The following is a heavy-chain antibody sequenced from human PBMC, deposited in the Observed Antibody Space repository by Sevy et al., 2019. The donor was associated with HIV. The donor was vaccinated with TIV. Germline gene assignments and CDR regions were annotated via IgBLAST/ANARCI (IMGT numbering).Heavy chain of an antibody. CDR3: AREGCTKPHDY. D-gene: IGHD2-8*01. Sequence: GGSLRLSCAASGFTFSKYSMSWVRQPPGKGLEWVSTLSFGCGEINYADSVKVRFTLTRDNAKSLVYLQMNNLRPEDTAVYCCAREGCTKPHDYWGQGTLVTVSS. J-gene: IGHJ4*02. V-gene: IGHV3-23*01. CDR1: GFTFSKYS. CDR2: LSFGCGEI.